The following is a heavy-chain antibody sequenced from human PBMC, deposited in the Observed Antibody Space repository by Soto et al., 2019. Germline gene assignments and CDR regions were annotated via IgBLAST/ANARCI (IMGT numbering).Heavy chain of an antibody. V-gene: IGHV2-5*02. CDR2: IYWDDDK. CDR1: GFSLTTSGVG. CDR3: AHRVLRTVFGLVTTTAIYFDF. D-gene: IGHD3-3*01. Sequence: QITLNESGPTVVRPTETLTLTCRFSGFSLTTSGVGVGWVRQSPGKAPEWLALIYWDDDKRYSESLKSRLTITNDTSKNQVVLTVANLDPTDTATYYCAHRVLRTVFGLVTTTAIYFDFWGQGTQVAVSS. J-gene: IGHJ4*02.